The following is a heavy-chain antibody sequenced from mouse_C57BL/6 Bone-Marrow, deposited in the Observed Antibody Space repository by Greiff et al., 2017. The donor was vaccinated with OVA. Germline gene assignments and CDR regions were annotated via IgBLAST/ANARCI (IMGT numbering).Heavy chain of an antibody. CDR2: INPSNGGT. CDR1: GYTFTSYW. Sequence: VQLQQPGTELVKPGASVKPSCKASGYTFTSYWMHWVKQRPGQGLEWIGNINPSNGGTNYNEKFKSKATLTVDKSSSTAYMQRSSRTSTDSAVYYCARWEDYYCSSLVVWGTGTTVTVSS. V-gene: IGHV1-53*01. J-gene: IGHJ1*03. D-gene: IGHD1-1*01. CDR3: ARWEDYYCSSLVV.